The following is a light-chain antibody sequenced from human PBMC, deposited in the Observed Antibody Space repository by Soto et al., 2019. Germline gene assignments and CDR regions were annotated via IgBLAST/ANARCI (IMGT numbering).Light chain of an antibody. Sequence: EIVLTQSPGTLSLSPGETATLSCRASQSVSSNNLAWYHQKPGQTPRLLIYGASSRATGIQDRFSGSGSGTDFSLTISRLEPEDFEVYYCQQDDNSITFGQWTRLEIE. J-gene: IGKJ5*01. CDR2: GAS. V-gene: IGKV3-20*01. CDR3: QQDDNSIT. CDR1: QSVSSNN.